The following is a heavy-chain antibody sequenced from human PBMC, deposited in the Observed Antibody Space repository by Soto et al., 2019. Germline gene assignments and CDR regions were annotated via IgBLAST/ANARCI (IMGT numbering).Heavy chain of an antibody. Sequence: PSETLSLTCAVYGGSFSGYYWSWIRQPPGKGLEWIGEINHSGSTNYNPSLKSRVTISVDTSKNQFSLKLSSVTAADTAVYYCARGVVYYDILTGFLPPPFWFDPWGQGTLVTVSS. V-gene: IGHV4-34*01. D-gene: IGHD3-9*01. CDR1: GGSFSGYY. CDR2: INHSGST. CDR3: ARGVVYYDILTGFLPPPFWFDP. J-gene: IGHJ5*02.